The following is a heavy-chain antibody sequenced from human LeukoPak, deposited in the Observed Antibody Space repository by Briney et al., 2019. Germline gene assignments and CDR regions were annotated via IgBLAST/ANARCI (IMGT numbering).Heavy chain of an antibody. CDR3: AFLPAAIIRFAEYFQH. D-gene: IGHD2-2*02. Sequence: GGSLRLSCAASGFTFSSYWMHWVRQAPGKGLVWVSRINSDGSSTSYADSVKGRFTISRDNAKNTLYLQMNSLSAEDTAVYYCAFLPAAIIRFAEYFQHWGQGTLVTVSS. V-gene: IGHV3-74*01. CDR1: GFTFSSYW. CDR2: INSDGSST. J-gene: IGHJ1*01.